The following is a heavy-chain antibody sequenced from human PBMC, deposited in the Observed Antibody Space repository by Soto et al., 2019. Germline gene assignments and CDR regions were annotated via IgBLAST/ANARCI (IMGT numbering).Heavy chain of an antibody. CDR2: INPSHSTT. CDR1: GYTFTSNY. CDR3: VRGRSNCLWPFNL. Sequence: QVHLVQSGAEVKEPGASVKLSCKASGYTFTSNYLYWVRQAPGQGLEWMGMINPSHSTTTYARNFQAKAPMTRDPSTNTLYMEVTQLRSEDTAVYYCVRGRSNCLWPFNLWGRGTLVTVSS. V-gene: IGHV1-46*03. J-gene: IGHJ2*01. D-gene: IGHD6-13*01.